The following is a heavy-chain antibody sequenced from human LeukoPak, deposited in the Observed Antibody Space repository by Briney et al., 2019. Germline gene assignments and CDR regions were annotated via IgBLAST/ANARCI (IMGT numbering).Heavy chain of an antibody. CDR3: ARVGTGYSYGLLDWFDP. Sequence: ASVKVSCKASGYTFTSYDINWVRQATGQGLEWMGWMNPNSGNTGYAQKFQGRVTMTRNTSISTAYMELSSLRSEDTAVYYCARVGTGYSYGLLDWFDPWGQGTLVTVSS. CDR2: MNPNSGNT. D-gene: IGHD5-18*01. V-gene: IGHV1-8*01. J-gene: IGHJ5*02. CDR1: GYTFTSYD.